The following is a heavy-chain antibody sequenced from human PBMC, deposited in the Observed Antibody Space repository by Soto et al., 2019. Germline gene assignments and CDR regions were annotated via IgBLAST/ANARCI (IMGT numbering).Heavy chain of an antibody. CDR1: GFTFSDYY. CDR2: ISGGSTYA. D-gene: IGHD6-13*01. V-gene: IGHV3-11*06. CDR3: AREPTGNGVDV. Sequence: GGSLGLSCAASGFTFSDYYMMWIRQAPGEGLEWVSYISGGSTYADYADSVKGRFTISRDNARNSLYLQMNSLRAEDTAVYYCAREPTGNGVDVWGKGTTVTVPS. J-gene: IGHJ6*04.